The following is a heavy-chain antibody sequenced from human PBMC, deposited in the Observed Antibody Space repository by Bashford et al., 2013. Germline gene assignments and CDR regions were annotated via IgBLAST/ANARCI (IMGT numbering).Heavy chain of an antibody. CDR2: ISAYNGNT. CDR1: GYTFTSYG. V-gene: IGHV1-18*01. CDR3: AKAGPLERQIDY. Sequence: ASVKVSCKASGYTFTSYGISWVRQAPGQGLEWMGWISAYNGNTNYAQKLQGRVTMTTDTSTSTAYMELSSLRSEDTAVYYCAKAGPLERQIDYWGQGTLVTVSS. J-gene: IGHJ4*02. D-gene: IGHD3-3*01.